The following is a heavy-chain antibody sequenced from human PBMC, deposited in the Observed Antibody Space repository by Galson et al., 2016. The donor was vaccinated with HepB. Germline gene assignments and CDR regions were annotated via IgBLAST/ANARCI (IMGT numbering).Heavy chain of an antibody. J-gene: IGHJ4*02. CDR2: ILPLFGTP. CDR1: GGTFSGYS. CDR3: AAGAVTAPFYFDS. V-gene: IGHV1-69*06. Sequence: SVKVSCKASGGTFSGYSLNWVRQVPGQGLEYMGGILPLFGTPNYAQKFQGRVTITADKSTSTAYLEVSGLTSADTAVYYCAAGAVTAPFYFDSWGQGTLVSVSS. D-gene: IGHD2-21*02.